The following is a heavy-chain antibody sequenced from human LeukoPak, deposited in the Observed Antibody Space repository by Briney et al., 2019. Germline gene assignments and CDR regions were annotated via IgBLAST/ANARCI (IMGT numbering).Heavy chain of an antibody. J-gene: IGHJ6*02. CDR2: MNPNNGNT. CDR1: GYTFTSYD. D-gene: IGHD2-2*02. V-gene: IGHV1-8*01. Sequence: GASVKVSCKASGYTFTSYDINWVRQATGQGLEWMGWMNPNNGNTGYAQKFQGRVTMTRNTSISTAYMELSSLRSEDTAVYYCASLVVPAAIRRCGMDVWGQGTTVTVSS. CDR3: ASLVVPAAIRRCGMDV.